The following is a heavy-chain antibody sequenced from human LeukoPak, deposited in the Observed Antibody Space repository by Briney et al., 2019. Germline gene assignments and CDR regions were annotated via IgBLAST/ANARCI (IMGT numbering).Heavy chain of an antibody. CDR2: IYHSGST. CDR3: ARADRKDPYFDY. D-gene: IGHD1-14*01. J-gene: IGHJ4*02. Sequence: SETLSLTCTVSGGSISSGGYYWSWIRQPPGKGLEWIGYIYHSGSTYYNPSLKSRVTISVDGSKNQFSLKLSSVTAADTAVYYCARADRKDPYFDYWGQGTLVTVSS. CDR1: GGSISSGGYY. V-gene: IGHV4-30-2*01.